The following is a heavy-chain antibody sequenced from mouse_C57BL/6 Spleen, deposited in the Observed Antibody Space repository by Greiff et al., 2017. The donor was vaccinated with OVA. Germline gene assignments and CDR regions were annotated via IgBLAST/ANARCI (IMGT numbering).Heavy chain of an antibody. Sequence: EVKLMESGGGLVQPGGSMKLSCVASGFTFSNYWMNWVRQSPEKGLEWVAQIRLKSDNYATHYAESVKGRFTISRDDSKSSVYLQMNNLRAEDTGIYYCTIYYGGAWFAYWGQGTLVTVSA. D-gene: IGHD2-1*01. CDR1: GFTFSNYW. V-gene: IGHV6-3*01. J-gene: IGHJ3*01. CDR2: IRLKSDNYAT. CDR3: TIYYGGAWFAY.